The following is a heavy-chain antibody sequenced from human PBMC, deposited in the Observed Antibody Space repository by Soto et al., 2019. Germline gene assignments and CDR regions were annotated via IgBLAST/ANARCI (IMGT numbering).Heavy chain of an antibody. J-gene: IGHJ4*02. CDR1: GYTFTSYG. D-gene: IGHD6-19*01. CDR3: ARASDGYRSGWYVGYFDF. CDR2: IRAYNGYT. Sequence: QVQLVQSGGEVKKPGASVKVSCKASGYTFTSYGISWVRQAPGQGLEWMGWIRAYNGYTNYAQKFQGRVTVTTDTSTSTAYMELRNLSSDDTAIYYCARASDGYRSGWYVGYFDFWGQGTLVTVSS. V-gene: IGHV1-18*04.